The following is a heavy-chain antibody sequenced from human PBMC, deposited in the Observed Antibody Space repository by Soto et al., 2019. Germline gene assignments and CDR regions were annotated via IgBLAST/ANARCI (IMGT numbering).Heavy chain of an antibody. CDR3: ARDGGFDLLTGLYIARYYFDS. Sequence: EVQLVESGGGLVKPGGSLRLSCAASGFTFSSYSMNWVRQAPGKGLEWGSSIRSSSSYIYYADSVKGRFTISRDNANNSLYLQMNSLRAEDTAVYYCARDGGFDLLTGLYIARYYFDSWGQGTLVTVSS. CDR1: GFTFSSYS. V-gene: IGHV3-21*01. J-gene: IGHJ4*02. CDR2: IRSSSSYI. D-gene: IGHD3-9*01.